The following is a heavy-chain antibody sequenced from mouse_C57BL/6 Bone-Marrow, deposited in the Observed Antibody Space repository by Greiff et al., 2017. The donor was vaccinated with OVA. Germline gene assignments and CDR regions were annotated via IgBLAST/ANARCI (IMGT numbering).Heavy chain of an antibody. V-gene: IGHV1-80*01. CDR3: AHHGSSPYWYFDV. J-gene: IGHJ1*03. CDR1: GYAFSSYW. Sequence: QVQLQQSGAELVKPGASVTISCKASGYAFSSYWMNWVKQRPVQGLDWIGQIYPGAGVPNYNGKFKGKATLTADKSSSTAYMQLSSLTSEDSAVYFCAHHGSSPYWYFDVWGTGTTVTVSS. CDR2: IYPGAGVP. D-gene: IGHD1-1*01.